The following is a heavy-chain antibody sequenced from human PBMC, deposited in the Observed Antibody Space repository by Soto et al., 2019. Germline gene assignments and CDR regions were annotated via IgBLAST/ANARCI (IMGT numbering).Heavy chain of an antibody. CDR2: IYPGDSDT. J-gene: IGHJ4*02. V-gene: IGHV5-51*01. Sequence: ESLKISCKGSGYSFTSYWIGWVRQMPGKGLEWMGIIYPGDSDTRYSPSFQGQVTISADKSISTAYLQMNSLRAEDTAVYYCAKQWGRYSGCDLRDYWGQGTLVTVSS. CDR3: AKQWGRYSGCDLRDY. D-gene: IGHD5-12*01. CDR1: GYSFTSYW.